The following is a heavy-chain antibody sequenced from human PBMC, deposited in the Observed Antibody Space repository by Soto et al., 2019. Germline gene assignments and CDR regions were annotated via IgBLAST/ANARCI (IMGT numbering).Heavy chain of an antibody. CDR2: IKHSGGT. D-gene: IGHD3-22*01. CDR1: GGSFSAYY. V-gene: IGHV4-34*01. CDR3: ARGRVDTVDISGFYEX. J-gene: IGHJ4*02. Sequence: SDTLSLPFAVYGGSFSAYYWSWIRQPPGKGLEWILEIKHSGGTSYNPSLKSRVTISVDTSKSQFSLKLTSVTAADRAVYYWARGRVDTVDISGFYEXWGQGTTVTVSX.